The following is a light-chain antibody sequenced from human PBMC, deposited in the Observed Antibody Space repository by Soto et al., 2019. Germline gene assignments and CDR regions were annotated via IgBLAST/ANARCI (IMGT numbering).Light chain of an antibody. CDR1: SSNIGSNT. Sequence: QSVLTQPPSASGTPGQRVTISCSGGSSNIGSNTVNWYQQLPGTAPKLLIYSNNQRPSGVPDRFSGSKSGTSASLAISGLQSEDEADYYCAAWDDSLNGSYVFGTGTKVT. CDR3: AAWDDSLNGSYV. CDR2: SNN. J-gene: IGLJ1*01. V-gene: IGLV1-44*01.